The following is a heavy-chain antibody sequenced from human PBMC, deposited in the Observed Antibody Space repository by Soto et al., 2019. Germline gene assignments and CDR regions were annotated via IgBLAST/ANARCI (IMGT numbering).Heavy chain of an antibody. V-gene: IGHV4-59*11. CDR3: AREGSLYYYDSSGYRRTANLDI. D-gene: IGHD3-22*01. J-gene: IGHJ4*02. CDR1: DGNSINLC. Sequence: VADGNSINLCVSWIRKKQGKGPEWIGYIYYDGNVNYKTAYNPSLKSRVTISVDTSKNHFSLRLSSVTAEDTAVYYCAREGSLYYYDSSGYRRTANLDIWGQATLV. CDR2: IYYDGNV.